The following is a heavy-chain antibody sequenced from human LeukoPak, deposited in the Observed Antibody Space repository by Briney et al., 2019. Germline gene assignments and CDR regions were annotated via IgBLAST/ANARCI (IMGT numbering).Heavy chain of an antibody. CDR1: GLAFSSHA. Sequence: GGSLRLSCEASGLAFSSHAMTWVRQAPGKGLEWVSGITDNGGSTYHAESVRGRFTISRDNSKNTLYLQMSSLRAEDTAVYYCATRPPSETYYGVLDYWGQGTLVTVSS. CDR3: ATRPPSETYYGVLDY. D-gene: IGHD2-21*01. V-gene: IGHV3-23*01. J-gene: IGHJ4*02. CDR2: ITDNGGST.